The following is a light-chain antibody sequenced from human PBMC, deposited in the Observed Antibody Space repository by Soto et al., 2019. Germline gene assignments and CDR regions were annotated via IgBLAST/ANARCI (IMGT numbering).Light chain of an antibody. CDR1: QNISRS. Sequence: EIGMTQSPVTLSVAPGERATLSCRASQNISRSLAWYQQKPGQAPRLLIYGASARALGIPDRFSGSGSGTEFSFTVTSLQSEDFAVYYCQQYDQWPITFGQGTRLEIK. J-gene: IGKJ5*01. CDR3: QQYDQWPIT. V-gene: IGKV3-15*01. CDR2: GAS.